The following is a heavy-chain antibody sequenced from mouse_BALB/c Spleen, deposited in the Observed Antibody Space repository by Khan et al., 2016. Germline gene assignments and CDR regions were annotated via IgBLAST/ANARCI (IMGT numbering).Heavy chain of an antibody. Sequence: EVELVESGGGLVKPGGSLKLSCAASGFTFSSYTMSWVRQTPEKRLEWVATISSGGNYTYYPDSVKGRFTISRDNAKNTLYLQMCSLKSEDTAMLDCTRDSSGGFAYWGQGTLVTVSA. J-gene: IGHJ3*01. CDR1: GFTFSSYT. CDR3: TRDSSGGFAY. CDR2: ISSGGNYT. D-gene: IGHD3-1*01. V-gene: IGHV5-6-4*01.